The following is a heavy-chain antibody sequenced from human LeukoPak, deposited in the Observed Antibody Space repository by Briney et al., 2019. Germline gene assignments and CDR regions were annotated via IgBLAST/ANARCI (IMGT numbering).Heavy chain of an antibody. D-gene: IGHD5-24*01. V-gene: IGHV4-59*01. CDR3: ARTAPEGYNYVIGS. CDR2: VHYSGST. Sequence: NPSETLSLTCTVSGGAISNYYWSWIRQPPGRGLEWIGYVHYSGSTNYDPSLKSRATMSLYTSKNQFSLELNSVTAADTAVYYCARTAPEGYNYVIGSWGQGTLVTVSS. CDR1: GGAISNYY. J-gene: IGHJ4*02.